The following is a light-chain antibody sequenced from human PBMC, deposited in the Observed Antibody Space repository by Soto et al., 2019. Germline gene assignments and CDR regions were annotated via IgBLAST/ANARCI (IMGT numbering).Light chain of an antibody. V-gene: IGLV2-8*01. CDR2: EVS. CDR1: SSDVGGYNF. Sequence: QSALTQPPSASGSPGQSVTISCTGTSSDVGGYNFVSWYQQHPGKAPKLMIYEVSKRPSGVPDRFSGSKSGNTASLTVSGLRAEDEADYYCSSYAGGNNLVFGGGTKVPS. CDR3: SSYAGGNNLV. J-gene: IGLJ2*01.